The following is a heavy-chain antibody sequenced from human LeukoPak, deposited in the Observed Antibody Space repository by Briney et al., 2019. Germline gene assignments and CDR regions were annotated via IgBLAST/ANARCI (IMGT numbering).Heavy chain of an antibody. J-gene: IGHJ4*02. V-gene: IGHV4-4*07. CDR3: ARAVVSVTTGGYFDY. CDR1: GGSISSYY. D-gene: IGHD4-17*01. CDR2: IYTSGST. Sequence: SETLSLTCTVSGGSISSYYWSRIRQPAGKGLEWIGRIYTSGSTNYNPSLKSRFTLSVDTSKNQFSLKVNSVTAADTAVYYCARAVVSVTTGGYFDYWGQGTLVTVSS.